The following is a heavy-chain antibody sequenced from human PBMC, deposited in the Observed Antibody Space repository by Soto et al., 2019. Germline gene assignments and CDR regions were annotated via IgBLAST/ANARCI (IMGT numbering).Heavy chain of an antibody. D-gene: IGHD4-17*01. Sequence: GGSLRLSCAAFGFTFSSYSMNWVRQAPGKGLEWVSYISSSSSTIYYADSVKGRFTISRDNAKNSLYLQMNSLRAEDTAVYYCARIGRLRWGDYWGQGTLVTVSS. CDR2: ISSSSSTI. J-gene: IGHJ4*02. CDR3: ARIGRLRWGDY. V-gene: IGHV3-48*01. CDR1: GFTFSSYS.